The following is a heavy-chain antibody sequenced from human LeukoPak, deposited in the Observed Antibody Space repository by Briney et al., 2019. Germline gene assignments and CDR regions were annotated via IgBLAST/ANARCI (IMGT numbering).Heavy chain of an antibody. D-gene: IGHD1-26*01. CDR1: GGTFSSYA. J-gene: IGHJ3*02. CDR3: ARMIVGATRDAFDI. CDR2: TIPIFGTA. Sequence: SVKVSCKASGGTFSSYAISWVRQAPGQGLEWMGGTIPIFGTANYAQKFQGRVTITADESTSTAYMELSSLRSEDTAVYYCARMIVGATRDAFDIWGQGTMVTVSS. V-gene: IGHV1-69*13.